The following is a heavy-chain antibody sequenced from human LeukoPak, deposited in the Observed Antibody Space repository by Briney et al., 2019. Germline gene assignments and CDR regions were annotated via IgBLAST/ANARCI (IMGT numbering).Heavy chain of an antibody. Sequence: GGSLRLSCAASGLTFSGSAVHWVRQASGKGLEWVGRIRTKADSYATAYAASLKGRFTISRDDSKNTAYLQMNSLKTEDTAVYYCTSTIDGYTYFDYWGQETPVTVSS. CDR2: IRTKADSYAT. J-gene: IGHJ4*02. CDR3: TSTIDGYTYFDY. V-gene: IGHV3-73*01. CDR1: GLTFSGSA. D-gene: IGHD5-24*01.